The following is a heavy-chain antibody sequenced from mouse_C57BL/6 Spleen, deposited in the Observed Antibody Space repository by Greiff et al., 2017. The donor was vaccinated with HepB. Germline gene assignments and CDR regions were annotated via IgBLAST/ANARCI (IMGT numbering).Heavy chain of an antibody. CDR1: GYTFTSYW. D-gene: IGHD2-5*01. J-gene: IGHJ1*03. Sequence: VQLQQPGAELVKPGASVKLSCKASGYTFTSYWMHWVKQRPGQGLEWIGMIHPNSGSTNYNEKFKSKATLTVDKSSSTAYMQLSSLTSEDSAVYYCGNSNRYCYFDVWGTGTTVTVSS. CDR2: IHPNSGST. CDR3: GNSNRYCYFDV. V-gene: IGHV1-64*01.